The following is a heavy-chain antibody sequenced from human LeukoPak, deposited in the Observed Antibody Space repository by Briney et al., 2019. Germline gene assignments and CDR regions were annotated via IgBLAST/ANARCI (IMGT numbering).Heavy chain of an antibody. V-gene: IGHV3-30*03. D-gene: IGHD3-22*01. J-gene: IGHJ4*02. CDR2: ISYDGSNK. CDR3: ARDLGYYDSSGYYSS. Sequence: PGGSLRLSCAASGFTFSSYSMNWVRQAPGKGLEWVAVISYDGSNKYYADSVKGRFTISRDNSKNTLYLQMNSLRAEDTAVYYCARDLGYYDSSGYYSSWGQGTLVTVSS. CDR1: GFTFSSYS.